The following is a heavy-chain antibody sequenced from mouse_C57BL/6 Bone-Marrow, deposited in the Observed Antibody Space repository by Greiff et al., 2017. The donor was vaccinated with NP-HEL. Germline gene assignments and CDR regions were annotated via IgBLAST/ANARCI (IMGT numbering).Heavy chain of an antibody. D-gene: IGHD2-4*01. CDR3: ARRRNDYDEDYLDY. CDR1: GYAFTNYL. Sequence: VQLQQSGAELVRPGTSVKVSCKASGYAFTNYLIEWVKQRPGHGLEWIGVINPGSGGTNYNEKFKGKATLTADKSSSTAYMQLSSLTSEDSAVYVCARRRNDYDEDYLDYWGQGTTLTVSS. V-gene: IGHV1-54*01. CDR2: INPGSGGT. J-gene: IGHJ2*01.